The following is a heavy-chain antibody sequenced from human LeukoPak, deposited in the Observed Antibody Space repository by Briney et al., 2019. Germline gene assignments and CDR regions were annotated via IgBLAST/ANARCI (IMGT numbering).Heavy chain of an antibody. J-gene: IGHJ4*02. CDR1: GYTFTGYY. CDR2: INPHTGGT. V-gene: IGHV1-2*02. D-gene: IGHD2-15*01. CDR3: ARPYCSGGSCHDYFDY. Sequence: GASVKVSCKASGYTFTGYYMHWVRQAPGQGPEWMGWINPHTGGTNYAQKFQGRVTMTRDTSISTAYMELSGLTSDDTAVYYCARPYCSGGSCHDYFDYWGQGTLVTVSS.